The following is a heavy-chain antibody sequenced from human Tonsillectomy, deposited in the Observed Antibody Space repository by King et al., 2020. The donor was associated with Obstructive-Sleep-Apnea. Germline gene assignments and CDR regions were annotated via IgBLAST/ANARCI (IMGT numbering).Heavy chain of an antibody. Sequence: QLVQSAGGLVQPGGSLRLSCSASGFTFSSYAMHWVRQAPGKGLEYVSAISSNGGSTYYADSVKGRFTISRDNSKNTLYLQMSSLRAEDTAVYYCVKALYYYDSSGYYSQSPNDYWGQGTLVTVSS. V-gene: IGHV3-64D*06. CDR3: VKALYYYDSSGYYSQSPNDY. CDR1: GFTFSSYA. CDR2: ISSNGGST. J-gene: IGHJ4*02. D-gene: IGHD3-22*01.